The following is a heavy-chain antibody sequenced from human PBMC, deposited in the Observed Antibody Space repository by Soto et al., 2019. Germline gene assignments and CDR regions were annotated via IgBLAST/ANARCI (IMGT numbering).Heavy chain of an antibody. Sequence: ASVKVSCKASGYTFFTYDISWVRQAPGQGLEWMGWISTYSGDTKYAQKFQGRVTMTTDTSTTTAYLELRSLRSDDTAVYYCATNHRTTKSENCFDTWGQGTLVTVSS. CDR1: GYTFFTYD. CDR3: ATNHRTTKSENCFDT. D-gene: IGHD2-2*01. V-gene: IGHV1-18*01. J-gene: IGHJ5*02. CDR2: ISTYSGDT.